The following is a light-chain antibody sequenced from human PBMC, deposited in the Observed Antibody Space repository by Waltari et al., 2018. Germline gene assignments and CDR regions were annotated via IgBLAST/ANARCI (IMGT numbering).Light chain of an antibody. CDR1: QSIASRF. V-gene: IGKV3-20*01. J-gene: IGKJ1*01. Sequence: IVLTQSPGTLSLSPGERATLSCRASQSIASRFFAWYQQKPGQAPRLLMYDASTRATGIPDRFSGSGSGTDFTLTISSLEPEDFAMYYCQQYGSPPRTFGQGTKVEI. CDR2: DAS. CDR3: QQYGSPPRT.